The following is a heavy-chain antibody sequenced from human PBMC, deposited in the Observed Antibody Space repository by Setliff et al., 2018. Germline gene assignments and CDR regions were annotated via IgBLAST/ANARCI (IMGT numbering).Heavy chain of an antibody. CDR1: RFTFSNYG. D-gene: IGHD2-21*02. Sequence: PGGSLRLSCVASRFTFSNYGMHWVRQTPGTGLEWVALIWNDGSTKFYGDSVKGRFTISRDNSKNTLYLQMDTLRAEDTAIYYCARNWVTAQHYYYGMDVWGQGTTVTVSS. CDR2: IWNDGSTK. CDR3: ARNWVTAQHYYYGMDV. V-gene: IGHV3-33*01. J-gene: IGHJ6*02.